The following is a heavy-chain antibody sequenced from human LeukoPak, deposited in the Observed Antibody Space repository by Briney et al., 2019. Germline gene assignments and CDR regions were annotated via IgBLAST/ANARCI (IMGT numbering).Heavy chain of an antibody. CDR3: ARSGKQWLSPYYYYGMDV. V-gene: IGHV4-34*01. CDR1: GGSFSGYY. J-gene: IGHJ6*04. Sequence: SETLCLTCAVYGGSFSGYYWSWIRQPPGKGLEWIGEINHSGSTNYNPSLKSRVTVSVDTFKNQFSLELSSVAAAGTAVYYWARSGKQWLSPYYYYGMDVWGKGTTVTVSS. CDR2: INHSGST. D-gene: IGHD6-19*01.